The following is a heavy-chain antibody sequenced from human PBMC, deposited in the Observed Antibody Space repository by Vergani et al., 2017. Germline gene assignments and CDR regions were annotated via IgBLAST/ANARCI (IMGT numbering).Heavy chain of an antibody. V-gene: IGHV4-38-2*01. CDR2: IDHSGSN. Sequence: QVQLQESGPGLVKPSETLSLTGAVSGYSISSGYYWGWVRQPPGKGLEWIGRIDHSGSNYYNTSLKSRVTISVDTSKNQFSLKLSSVTAAATAVYYCARTRATYYEFWSGYYSSWEFDYWGQGTLVTVSS. D-gene: IGHD3-3*01. J-gene: IGHJ4*02. CDR3: ARTRATYYEFWSGYYSSWEFDY. CDR1: GYSISSGYY.